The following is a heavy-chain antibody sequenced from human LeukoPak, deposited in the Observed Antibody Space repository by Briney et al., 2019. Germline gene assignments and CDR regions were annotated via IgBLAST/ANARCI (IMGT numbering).Heavy chain of an antibody. V-gene: IGHV3-53*05. D-gene: IGHD6-13*01. J-gene: IGHJ4*02. CDR3: ARVRIAVAAPYFDY. CDR2: IYSGGST. CDR1: GFTVSSNY. Sequence: GGSLRLSCAASGFTVSSNYMSWVRQAPGKGLEWVSVIYSGGSTYADSVKGRFTISRDNSKNTVYLQMGSLRAEDMAVYYCARVRIAVAAPYFDYWGQGTLVIVAS.